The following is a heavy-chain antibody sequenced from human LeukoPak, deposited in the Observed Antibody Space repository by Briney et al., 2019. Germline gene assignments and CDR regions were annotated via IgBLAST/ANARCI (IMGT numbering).Heavy chain of an antibody. CDR1: GSSISSSNYY. Sequence: PSETLSLTCTVSGSSISSSNYYWGWVRQPPGKGLECIGSSSYFGSTYYNASLESRVTIAVDSSKNQFSLTLTSVTAADTAMYYCARLRSTWLFDCWGQGTTVTVSS. J-gene: IGHJ4*02. D-gene: IGHD2-2*01. CDR2: SSYFGST. V-gene: IGHV4-39*01. CDR3: ARLRSTWLFDC.